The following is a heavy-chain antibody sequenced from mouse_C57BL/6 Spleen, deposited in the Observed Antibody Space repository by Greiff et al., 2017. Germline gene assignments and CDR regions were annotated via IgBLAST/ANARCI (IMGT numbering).Heavy chain of an antibody. J-gene: IGHJ2*01. V-gene: IGHV5-9-1*02. CDR1: GFTFSSYA. CDR2: ISRGGDYI. CDR3: TSLDGYYYFDY. Sequence: EVQVVESGEGLVKPGGSLKLSCAASGFTFSSYAMSWVRQTPEKRLEWVAYISRGGDYIYYADTVKGRFTISRDNARNTLYLQMSSLKSEDTAMYYCTSLDGYYYFDYWGQGTTLTVSS. D-gene: IGHD2-3*01.